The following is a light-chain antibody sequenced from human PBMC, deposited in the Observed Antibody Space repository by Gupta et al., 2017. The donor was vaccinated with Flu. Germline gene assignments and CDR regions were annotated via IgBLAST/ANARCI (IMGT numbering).Light chain of an antibody. Sequence: ATLSVSPGEGATLSCRASQSVSTNLAWYQQKPGQAPRLLIFGASTRDPGIPARFSGSGSGTEFTLTISSRQSEDFALYYCQQYNNWPPDTFGQGTXLEIK. CDR2: GAS. J-gene: IGKJ2*01. CDR3: QQYNNWPPDT. V-gene: IGKV3-15*01. CDR1: QSVSTN.